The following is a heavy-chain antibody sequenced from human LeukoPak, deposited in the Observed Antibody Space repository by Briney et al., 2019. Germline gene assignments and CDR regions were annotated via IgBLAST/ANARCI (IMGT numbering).Heavy chain of an antibody. CDR1: GYSENFYG. Sequence: ASVKVSCKTSGYSENFYGITWVRQVAGQGLEWRGWISAQHGQTEYAPNSQDRVTMTTHTYTNTAYMELRSLRSDDTAVYYCAGSLGYCTSNVCYLKYWGQGTLVTVSS. D-gene: IGHD2-8*01. J-gene: IGHJ4*02. CDR2: ISAQHGQT. CDR3: AGSLGYCTSNVCYLKY. V-gene: IGHV1-18*01.